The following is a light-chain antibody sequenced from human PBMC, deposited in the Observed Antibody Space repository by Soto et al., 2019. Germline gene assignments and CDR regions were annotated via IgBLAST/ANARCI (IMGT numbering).Light chain of an antibody. V-gene: IGKV3-15*01. J-gene: IGKJ1*01. CDR3: QQYIYWPWT. Sequence: EVVLTQSPGTLSLSPGERATLSCRASQIFSXTSLAWYQQKPGQAPRLLIYGASTRATGIPARFSGSGSGTEFTLTISSLQSEDFAVYYCQQYIYWPWTFGQGTKVDIK. CDR1: QIFSXT. CDR2: GAS.